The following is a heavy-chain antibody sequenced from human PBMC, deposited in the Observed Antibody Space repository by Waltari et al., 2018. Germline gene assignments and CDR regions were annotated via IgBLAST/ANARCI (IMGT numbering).Heavy chain of an antibody. D-gene: IGHD5-18*01. Sequence: QVQLVQSGAEVKKPGSSVKVSCKASGGTFSSYTISWVRQAPGQGLEWMGRIIPILGIANYAQKFQGRVTITADKSTSTAYMELSSLRSEDTAMYYCARHVEGSSGDTAMGDWGQGTLVTVSS. CDR3: ARHVEGSSGDTAMGD. CDR2: IIPILGIA. CDR1: GGTFSSYT. J-gene: IGHJ4*02. V-gene: IGHV1-69*02.